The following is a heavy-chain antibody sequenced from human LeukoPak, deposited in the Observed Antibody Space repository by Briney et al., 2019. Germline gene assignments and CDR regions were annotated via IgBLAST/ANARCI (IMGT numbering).Heavy chain of an antibody. CDR3: AKDLSRYCSTTSCDRNWFDP. D-gene: IGHD2-2*01. CDR1: GFTFSSYG. CDR2: ISYDGSNK. Sequence: GGSLRLSCAASGFTFSSYGMHWVRQAPGKGLEWVAVISYDGSNKYYADSVKGRFTISRDNSKNTLYLQMNSLRAEDTAVYYCAKDLSRYCSTTSCDRNWFDPWGQGTLVTVSS. J-gene: IGHJ5*02. V-gene: IGHV3-30*18.